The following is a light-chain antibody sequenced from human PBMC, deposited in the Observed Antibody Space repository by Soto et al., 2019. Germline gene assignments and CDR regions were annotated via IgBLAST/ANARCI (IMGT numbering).Light chain of an antibody. Sequence: EIVLTQSPSTRSLCPVERSTFCCMVSQSVSSYLAWYQQKPGQAPRLLIYDASNRATGIPARFSGSGSGTDFTLTISSLEPEDFAVYYCQQRSNWPLITFGQGTRLEIK. J-gene: IGKJ5*01. CDR1: QSVSSY. CDR3: QQRSNWPLIT. CDR2: DAS. V-gene: IGKV3-11*01.